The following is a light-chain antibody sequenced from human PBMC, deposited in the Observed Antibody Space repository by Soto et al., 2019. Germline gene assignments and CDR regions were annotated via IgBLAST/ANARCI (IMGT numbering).Light chain of an antibody. J-gene: IGKJ1*01. CDR3: QQYYNWWT. V-gene: IGKV3-15*01. CDR1: QSVSNK. CDR2: DAS. Sequence: EIVMTQSPATLSVSPGERATLSCRASQSVSNKLAWYQQKPGQTPRLLIYDASTRATGIPARISGSGSGTEFTLTISGLQSEDFAVYYCQQYYNWWTLGQGTKVEIK.